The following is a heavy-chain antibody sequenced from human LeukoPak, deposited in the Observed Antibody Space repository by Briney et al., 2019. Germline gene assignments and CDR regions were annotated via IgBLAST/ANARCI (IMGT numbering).Heavy chain of an antibody. Sequence: SETLSLTCTVSGGSISSSSYYWGRIRQPPGKGLEWIGSIYYSGSTYYNPSLKSRVTISVDTSKNQFSLKLSSVTAADTAVYYCARDLQRIAAAGKDAFDVWGQGTMVTVSS. CDR2: IYYSGST. CDR1: GGSISSSSYY. D-gene: IGHD6-13*01. V-gene: IGHV4-39*07. J-gene: IGHJ3*01. CDR3: ARDLQRIAAAGKDAFDV.